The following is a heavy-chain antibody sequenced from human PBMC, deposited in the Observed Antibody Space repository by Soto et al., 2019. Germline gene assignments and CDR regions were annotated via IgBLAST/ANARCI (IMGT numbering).Heavy chain of an antibody. CDR3: ASTEVTMVRGVEAGWFDP. CDR1: GGSISSYY. V-gene: IGHV4-59*01. D-gene: IGHD3-10*01. Sequence: SETLSLTCTVSGGSISSYYWSWIRQPPGKGLEWIGYIYYSGSTNYNPSLKSRVTISVDTSKNQFSLKLSSVTAADTAVYYCASTEVTMVRGVEAGWFDPWGQGTLVTVSS. J-gene: IGHJ5*02. CDR2: IYYSGST.